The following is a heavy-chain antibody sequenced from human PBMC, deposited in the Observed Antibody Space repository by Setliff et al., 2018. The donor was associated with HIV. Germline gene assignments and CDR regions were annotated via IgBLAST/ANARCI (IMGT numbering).Heavy chain of an antibody. CDR2: ISRSGTII. CDR3: ARDTELAYVDY. V-gene: IGHV3-11*01. D-gene: IGHD4-4*01. Sequence: LSLTCAVSGYSISSGYYWGWIRQPPGKGLEWVSYISRSGTIIYYADSVKGRFTISRDNAKNSLYLQMNSLRAEDTAVYYCARDTELAYVDYWGQGTLVTVSS. J-gene: IGHJ4*02. CDR1: GYSISSGYY.